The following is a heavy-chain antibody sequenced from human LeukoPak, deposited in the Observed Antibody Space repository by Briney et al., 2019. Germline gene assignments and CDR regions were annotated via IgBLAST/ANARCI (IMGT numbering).Heavy chain of an antibody. Sequence: PGGSLRLSCEASGFTFANFAMAWVRQTPGKGLEWVSAISDSDSDTYYAVSVKGRFTVSRDNSKNSVYLEMNSLRVDDTAVYYCAKDRDSSWLDFAATFDSWGQGTLVTVSS. V-gene: IGHV3-23*01. CDR1: GFTFANFA. J-gene: IGHJ4*02. CDR2: ISDSDSDT. CDR3: AKDRDSSWLDFAATFDS. D-gene: IGHD6-13*01.